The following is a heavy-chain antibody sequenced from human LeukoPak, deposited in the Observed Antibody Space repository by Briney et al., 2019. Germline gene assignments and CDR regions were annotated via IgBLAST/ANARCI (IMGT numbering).Heavy chain of an antibody. Sequence: GGSLTLSCAASGFTFNIYAMSWLPQAPGKALEWFSTISCTGGRTYYADSVKGRFTISRDDSKNTLYLQMNSLRAEDTAVYYCAKEPASSGWFDPGGEGTLVAVSS. V-gene: IGHV3-23*01. D-gene: IGHD6-19*01. CDR1: GFTFNIYA. CDR2: ISCTGGRT. CDR3: AKEPASSGWFDP. J-gene: IGHJ5*02.